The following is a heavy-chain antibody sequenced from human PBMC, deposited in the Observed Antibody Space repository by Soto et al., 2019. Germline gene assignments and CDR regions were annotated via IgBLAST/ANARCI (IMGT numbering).Heavy chain of an antibody. CDR2: INAGNGNT. Sequence: ASVKVFCKASGYTFTSYAMHWVRQAPGQRLEWMGWINAGNGNTKYSQKFQGRVTITRDTSASTAYMELSSLRSEDTAVYYCARGRTDYYYDSSGYFDYWGQGTLVTVSS. J-gene: IGHJ4*02. CDR1: GYTFTSYA. D-gene: IGHD3-22*01. V-gene: IGHV1-3*01. CDR3: ARGRTDYYYDSSGYFDY.